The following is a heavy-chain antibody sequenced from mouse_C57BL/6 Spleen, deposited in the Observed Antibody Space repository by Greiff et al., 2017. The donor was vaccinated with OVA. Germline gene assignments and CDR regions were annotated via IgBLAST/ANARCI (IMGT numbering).Heavy chain of an antibody. V-gene: IGHV5-17*01. CDR2: ISSGSSTI. CDR1: GFTFSDYG. Sequence: EVKLVESGGGLVKPGGSLKLSCAASGFTFSDYGMHWVRQAPEKGLEWVAYISSGSSTIYYADTVKGRFTISRDNAKNTLFLQMTSLRSEDTAMYYCARGYYGSSPPFPYWGQGTLVTVSA. CDR3: ARGYYGSSPPFPY. J-gene: IGHJ3*01. D-gene: IGHD1-1*01.